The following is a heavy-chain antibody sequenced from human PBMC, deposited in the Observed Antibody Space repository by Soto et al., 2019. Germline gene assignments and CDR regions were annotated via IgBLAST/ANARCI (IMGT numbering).Heavy chain of an antibody. CDR3: ARGSGASGRSYYYGLDV. Sequence: GGSLILSCAASGFTFSSYWMHWVRQAPGKGLEWVSIIYSTTNTYYVDSGKGRFTISRDNSQNTVYLQMNSLRAEDTAVYYCARGSGASGRSYYYGLDVWGQGTTVTVSS. V-gene: IGHV3-66*01. CDR1: GFTFSSYW. CDR2: IYSTTNT. D-gene: IGHD3-10*01. J-gene: IGHJ6*02.